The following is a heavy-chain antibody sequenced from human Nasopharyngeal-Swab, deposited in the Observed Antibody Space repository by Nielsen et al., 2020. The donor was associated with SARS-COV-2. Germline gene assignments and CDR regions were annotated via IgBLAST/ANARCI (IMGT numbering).Heavy chain of an antibody. CDR2: ISWNSGSI. Sequence: PGKGLEWVSGISWNSGSIGYADSVKGRFTISRDNAKNSLYLQMNSLRAEDTALYYCAKVVAARYYYYGMDVWGQGTTVTVSS. V-gene: IGHV3-9*01. CDR3: AKVVAARYYYYGMDV. J-gene: IGHJ6*02. D-gene: IGHD2-15*01.